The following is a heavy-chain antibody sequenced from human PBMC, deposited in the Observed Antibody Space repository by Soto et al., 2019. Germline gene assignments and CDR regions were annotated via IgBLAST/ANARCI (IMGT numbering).Heavy chain of an antibody. CDR2: ISYDGSEK. CDR3: AKDQGPNYYYGLDV. V-gene: IGHV3-30*18. CDR1: GFTFRAYG. J-gene: IGHJ6*02. Sequence: PXGSLRLSFVASGFTFRAYGMHGVRQAPGKGLEWVAVISYDGSEKYYADSVKGRFTISRDNSQNTLYLQMNSLRGEDTAVYYCAKDQGPNYYYGLDVWGQGTTVTVSS.